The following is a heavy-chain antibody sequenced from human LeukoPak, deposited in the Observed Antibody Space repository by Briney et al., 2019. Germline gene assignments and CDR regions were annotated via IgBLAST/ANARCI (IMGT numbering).Heavy chain of an antibody. CDR1: GGSFSGYY. J-gene: IGHJ6*02. D-gene: IGHD3-10*01. V-gene: IGHV4-34*01. CDR3: ASRVYYYGSGSYVPMDV. Sequence: PSETLSLTCAVYGGSFSGYYWSWIRQPPGKGLEWIGEINHSGSTNYNPSLKSRVTISVDTSKNQFSLKLSSVTAADTAVYYCASRVYYYGSGSYVPMDVWGQGTTVTVSS. CDR2: INHSGST.